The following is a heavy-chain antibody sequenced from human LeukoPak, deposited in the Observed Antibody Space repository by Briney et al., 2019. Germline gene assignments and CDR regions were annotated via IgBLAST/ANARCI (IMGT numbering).Heavy chain of an antibody. CDR1: GFTFSIYA. V-gene: IGHV3-23*01. Sequence: GGSLRLSCVASGFTFSIYAMNWVRQAPRKGLEWVSGFSGGDDDTHYADSAKGRFTISRDKSKNSLYLQMNSLRDEDTAVYYCVSRVTSAYWGQGIPVTVSS. CDR2: FSGGDDDT. J-gene: IGHJ4*02. D-gene: IGHD5-18*01. CDR3: VSRVTSAY.